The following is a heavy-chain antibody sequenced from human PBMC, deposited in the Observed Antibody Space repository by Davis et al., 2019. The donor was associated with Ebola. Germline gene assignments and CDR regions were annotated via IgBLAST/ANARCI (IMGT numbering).Heavy chain of an antibody. CDR1: GFTSSSYW. CDR2: IKQDGSEK. V-gene: IGHV3-7*03. D-gene: IGHD1-26*01. CDR3: ARDVVGATISDY. J-gene: IGHJ4*02. Sequence: PGGSLRLSCAASGFTSSSYWMSWVRQAPGKGLEWVANIKQDGSEKYYVDSVKGRFTISRDNAKNSLYLQMNSLRAEDTAVYYCARDVVGATISDYWGQGTLVTVSS.